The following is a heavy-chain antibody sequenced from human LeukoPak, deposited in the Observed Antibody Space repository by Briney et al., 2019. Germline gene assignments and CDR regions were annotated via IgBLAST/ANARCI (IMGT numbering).Heavy chain of an antibody. CDR3: ARGDTAGVNWFDP. CDR1: GGSFSGYY. D-gene: IGHD6-13*01. J-gene: IGHJ5*02. V-gene: IGHV4-34*01. CDR2: INHSGST. Sequence: PSETLSLTCAVYGGSFSGYYWSWIRQPPGKGLEWIGEINHSGSTNYNPSLKSRVTISVDTSKNQSSLKLSSVTAADTAVYYCARGDTAGVNWFDPWGQGTLVTVSS.